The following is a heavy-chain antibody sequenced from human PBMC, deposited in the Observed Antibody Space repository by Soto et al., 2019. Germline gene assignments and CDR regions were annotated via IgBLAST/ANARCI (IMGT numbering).Heavy chain of an antibody. CDR3: ARVNTIFGVVINPQYNWFDP. CDR2: IYYSGST. CDR1: GGSISSYY. D-gene: IGHD3-3*01. J-gene: IGHJ5*02. Sequence: SETLSLTCTVSGGSISSYYWSWIRQPPGKGLEWIGYIYYSGSTNYNPSLKSRVTISVDTSKNQFSLKLSSVTAADTAVYYCARVNTIFGVVINPQYNWFDPWGQGTLVTVSS. V-gene: IGHV4-59*01.